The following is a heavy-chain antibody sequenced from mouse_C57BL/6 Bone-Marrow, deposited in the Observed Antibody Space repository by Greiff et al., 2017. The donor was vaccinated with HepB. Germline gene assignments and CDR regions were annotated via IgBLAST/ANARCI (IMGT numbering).Heavy chain of an antibody. CDR1: GFTFSSYG. CDR2: ISSGGSYT. Sequence: EVNLVESGGDLVKPGGSLKLSCAASGFTFSSYGMSWVRQTPDKRLEWVATISSGGSYTYYPDSVKGRFTISRDNAKNTLYLQMSSLKSEDTAMYYCARQGWLLWYFDVWGTGTTLTVSS. CDR3: ARQGWLLWYFDV. D-gene: IGHD2-3*01. V-gene: IGHV5-6*01. J-gene: IGHJ1*03.